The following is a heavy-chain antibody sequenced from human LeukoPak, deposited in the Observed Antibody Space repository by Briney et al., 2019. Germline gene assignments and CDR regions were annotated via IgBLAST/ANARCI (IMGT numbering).Heavy chain of an antibody. CDR3: AELGITMIGGV. D-gene: IGHD3-10*02. Sequence: GGSLRLSCVVSGFTLSSYAMSWVRQAPGKGLEWVAATSSSDSGKYHADSVKGRFTISRDNAKNSLYLQMNSLRAEDTAVYYCAELGITMIGGVWGKGTTVTISS. CDR2: TSSSDSGK. J-gene: IGHJ6*04. CDR1: GFTLSSYA. V-gene: IGHV3-21*01.